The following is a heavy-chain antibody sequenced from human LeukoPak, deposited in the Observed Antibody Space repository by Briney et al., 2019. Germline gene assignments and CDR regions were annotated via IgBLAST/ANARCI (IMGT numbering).Heavy chain of an antibody. D-gene: IGHD3-10*01. CDR2: IYYSGST. V-gene: IGHV4-59*01. Sequence: PSETLSLTCTVSGGSISSYYWSWIRQPPGKGLEWIGYIYYSGSTNYNPSLKSRVTISVDTSKNQFSLKLSSVTAADTAVYYCARELYYYGSGIPQRGFDPWGQGTLVTVSS. CDR1: GGSISSYY. J-gene: IGHJ5*02. CDR3: ARELYYYGSGIPQRGFDP.